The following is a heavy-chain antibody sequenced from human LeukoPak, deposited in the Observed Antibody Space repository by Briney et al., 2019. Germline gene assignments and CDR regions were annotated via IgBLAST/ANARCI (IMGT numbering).Heavy chain of an antibody. Sequence: SETLSLTCAVYGGSFSGYYWSWIRQPPGKGLEWIGEINHSGSTNYNPSLKSRVTISVDTSKNQFSLRLSSVTAADTAVYYCARPNWNDLHFDYWGQGTLVTVSS. D-gene: IGHD1-1*01. CDR3: ARPNWNDLHFDY. CDR1: GGSFSGYY. CDR2: INHSGST. V-gene: IGHV4-34*01. J-gene: IGHJ4*02.